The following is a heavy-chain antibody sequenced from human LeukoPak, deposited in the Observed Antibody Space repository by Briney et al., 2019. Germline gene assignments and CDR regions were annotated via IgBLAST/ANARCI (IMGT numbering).Heavy chain of an antibody. V-gene: IGHV1-2*02. D-gene: IGHD6-19*01. Sequence: GSSVKVSCKASGGTFSSYAISWVRQAPGQGLEWMGWINPNSGGTNYAQKFQGRVTMTRDTSISTAYMELSRLRSDDTAVYYCARAPPAGVYSSGWENWFDPWGQGTLVTVSS. CDR1: GGTFSSYA. J-gene: IGHJ5*02. CDR3: ARAPPAGVYSSGWENWFDP. CDR2: INPNSGGT.